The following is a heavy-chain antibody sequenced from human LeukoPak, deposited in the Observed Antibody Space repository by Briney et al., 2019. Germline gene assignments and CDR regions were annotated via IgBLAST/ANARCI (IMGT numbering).Heavy chain of an antibody. J-gene: IGHJ4*02. Sequence: ASVKVSCKASGYTFTGYYMHWVRQAPGQGLEWMGWINPNSGGTNYAQKFQGRVTMTRDTSISTAYMELSRLRSDDTAVYYCARDIIDSSGRPYDYWGQGTLVTVSS. CDR1: GYTFTGYY. CDR3: ARDIIDSSGRPYDY. CDR2: INPNSGGT. D-gene: IGHD3-22*01. V-gene: IGHV1-2*02.